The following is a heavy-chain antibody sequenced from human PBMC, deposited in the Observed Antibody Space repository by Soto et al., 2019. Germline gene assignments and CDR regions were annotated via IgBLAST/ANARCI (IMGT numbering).Heavy chain of an antibody. V-gene: IGHV1-3*01. Sequence: ASVKVSCKASGYTFTSYAMHWVRQAPGQRLEWMGWINAGNGNTKYSQKFQGRVTISRDTSASTAYMELSSLRSEDTAVYYCARIPSRYSYGYEAPYFDYWGQGTLVTVSS. D-gene: IGHD5-18*01. CDR1: GYTFTSYA. J-gene: IGHJ4*02. CDR2: INAGNGNT. CDR3: ARIPSRYSYGYEAPYFDY.